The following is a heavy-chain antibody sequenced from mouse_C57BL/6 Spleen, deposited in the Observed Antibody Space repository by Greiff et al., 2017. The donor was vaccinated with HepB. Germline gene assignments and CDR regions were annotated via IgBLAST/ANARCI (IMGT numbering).Heavy chain of an antibody. V-gene: IGHV10-1*01. D-gene: IGHD2-3*01. J-gene: IGHJ2*01. CDR3: VRDGYLLFDY. CDR1: GFSFNTYA. Sequence: EVKLVESGGGLVQPKGSLKLSCAASGFSFNTYAMNWVRQAPGKGLEWVARIRSKSNNYATYYADSVKDRFTISRDDSESMLYLQMNNLKTEDTAMYYCVRDGYLLFDYWGQGTTLTVSS. CDR2: IRSKSNNYAT.